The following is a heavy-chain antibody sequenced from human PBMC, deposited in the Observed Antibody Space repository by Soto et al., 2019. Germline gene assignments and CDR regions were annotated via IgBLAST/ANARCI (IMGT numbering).Heavy chain of an antibody. J-gene: IGHJ4*02. Sequence: QVHLQESGPGLVRPSESLSLTCNVSGGSMSIGSYFWSWVRQPPGKGLEWIGYVFRSGSINYSPSFKSRVTISIDTSKNQFSLMLKSVTAADTAVYFCARARNRYFDYWGQGALVTVSS. CDR1: GGSMSIGSYF. CDR3: ARARNRYFDY. D-gene: IGHD1-1*01. V-gene: IGHV4-61*01. CDR2: VFRSGSI.